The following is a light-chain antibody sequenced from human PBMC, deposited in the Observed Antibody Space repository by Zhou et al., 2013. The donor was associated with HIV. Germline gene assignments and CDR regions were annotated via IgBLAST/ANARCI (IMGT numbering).Light chain of an antibody. CDR1: QTINNW. Sequence: DIQMTQSSSTLSASVGDRVTITCRASQTINNWLAWYQQKPGRGPKLLIYDASTVETDVPSRFSGSASGTEFTLTISSLQPDDFATYYCQQYNSYPWTFGQGTKVEIK. J-gene: IGKJ1*01. CDR3: QQYNSYPWT. V-gene: IGKV1-5*03. CDR2: DAS.